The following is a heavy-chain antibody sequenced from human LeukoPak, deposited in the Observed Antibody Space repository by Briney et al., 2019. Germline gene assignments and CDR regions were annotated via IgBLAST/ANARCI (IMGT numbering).Heavy chain of an antibody. CDR1: GFTFSSYG. V-gene: IGHV3-30*02. D-gene: IGHD3-22*01. Sequence: PGGSLRLSCAASGFTFSSYGMHWVRQAPGKGLEWVAFVRYDGSNKYYADSVKGRFTISRDNSKNTLYLQMNSLRAEDAAVYYCAKDHYDSSGYYEKYFDYWGQGTLVTVSP. J-gene: IGHJ4*02. CDR3: AKDHYDSSGYYEKYFDY. CDR2: VRYDGSNK.